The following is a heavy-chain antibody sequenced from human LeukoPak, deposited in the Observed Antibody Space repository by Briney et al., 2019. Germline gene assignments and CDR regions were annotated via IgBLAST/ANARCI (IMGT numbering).Heavy chain of an antibody. Sequence: KVSCKASGYTFTSYYMHWVRQAPGQGLEWMGVIYPGDSDTRYSPSFQGQVTISADKSISTAYLQWSSLKASDTAMYYCARSLGFDSSGYYGGYWGQGTLVTVSS. CDR3: ARSLGFDSSGYYGGY. V-gene: IGHV5-51*01. CDR1: GYTFTSYY. J-gene: IGHJ4*02. CDR2: IYPGDSDT. D-gene: IGHD3-22*01.